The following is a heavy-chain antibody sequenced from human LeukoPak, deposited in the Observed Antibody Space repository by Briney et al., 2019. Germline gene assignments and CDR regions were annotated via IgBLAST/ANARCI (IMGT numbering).Heavy chain of an antibody. CDR2: INPNSGGT. D-gene: IGHD2-2*01. Sequence: GASVKVSCKASGYTFTGYYMHWVRQAPGQGLEWMGWINPNSGGTNYAQKFQGWVTMTRDTSISTAYMELSRLRSDDTGVYYCARDLCLWSSTSCNPGDYWGQGTLVTVSS. J-gene: IGHJ4*02. V-gene: IGHV1-2*04. CDR1: GYTFTGYY. CDR3: ARDLCLWSSTSCNPGDY.